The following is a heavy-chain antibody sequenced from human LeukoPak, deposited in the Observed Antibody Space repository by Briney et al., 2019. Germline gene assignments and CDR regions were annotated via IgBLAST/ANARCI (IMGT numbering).Heavy chain of an antibody. J-gene: IGHJ6*04. D-gene: IGHD3-16*01. CDR2: IKKDGSGI. V-gene: IGHV3-7*03. CDR1: GFPLSNSW. Sequence: GGSLRLSCVVSGFPLSNSWRYWVRQPPGKGLEGVANIKKDGSGISYVDSVKGRFIISRDNAMNSLYLQMNSLRVEDTAVYFCAGGNSIDVWGKGTAVTVSS. CDR3: AGGNSIDV.